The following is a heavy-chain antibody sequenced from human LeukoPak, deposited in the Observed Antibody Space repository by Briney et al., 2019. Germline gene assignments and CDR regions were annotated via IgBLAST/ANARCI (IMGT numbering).Heavy chain of an antibody. Sequence: GGSLRLSCAVSGFIFSSYAMSWVRQAPGKGLVWVLGISYSGGRTYYADSVKGRFTISRDNSKNTVYLQMNSLRVEDTAVYYCAKEVSNGGYNILGYYYNGMDVWGQGTTVTVSS. V-gene: IGHV3-23*01. CDR2: ISYSGGRT. D-gene: IGHD5-24*01. J-gene: IGHJ6*02. CDR3: AKEVSNGGYNILGYYYNGMDV. CDR1: GFIFSSYA.